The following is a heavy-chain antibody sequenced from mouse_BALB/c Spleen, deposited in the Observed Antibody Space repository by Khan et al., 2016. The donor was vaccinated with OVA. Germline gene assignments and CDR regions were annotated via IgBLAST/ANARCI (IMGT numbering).Heavy chain of an antibody. CDR3: ARQPYYHYNIMDY. Sequence: QVQLKESGPGLAAPSQSLSLTCTISGFSLTNYGVHWVRQPPGKGLVWLAVIWSDGSTTYNSALKSRLTITKDNSQSQVFLKMNSLQTDDTATYYGARQPYYHYNIMDYWGQGTSVTVSS. J-gene: IGHJ4*01. V-gene: IGHV2-6-1*01. D-gene: IGHD2-10*01. CDR2: IWSDGST. CDR1: GFSLTNYG.